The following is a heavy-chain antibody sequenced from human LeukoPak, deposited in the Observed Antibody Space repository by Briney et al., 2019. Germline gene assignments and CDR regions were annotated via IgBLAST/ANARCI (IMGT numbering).Heavy chain of an antibody. V-gene: IGHV3-11*01. D-gene: IGHD6-19*01. Sequence: GGSLRLSCAASGFTFSDYYMSWIRQAPGKGLEWVSYISSSGSTIYYADSVKGRFTISRDNAKNSLYLQMNSLRAEDTAVYYCARDLTGPIAVAGDFDYWGQGTLVTVSS. CDR3: ARDLTGPIAVAGDFDY. CDR2: ISSSGSTI. CDR1: GFTFSDYY. J-gene: IGHJ4*02.